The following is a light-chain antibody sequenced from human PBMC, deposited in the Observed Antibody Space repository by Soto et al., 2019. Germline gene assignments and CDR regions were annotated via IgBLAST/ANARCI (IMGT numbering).Light chain of an antibody. V-gene: IGKV1-27*01. CDR3: QKYSSVPV. CDR1: QGIRNF. J-gene: IGKJ3*01. Sequence: DIQMTQSPTSLSASVGDRVTITCRASQGIRNFVAWYQHKPGKPPKLLIYAASTLQSGVPSRFSCSGSGTDLTLTISSLQPEDVATASCQKYSSVPVFGPGTKVEI. CDR2: AAS.